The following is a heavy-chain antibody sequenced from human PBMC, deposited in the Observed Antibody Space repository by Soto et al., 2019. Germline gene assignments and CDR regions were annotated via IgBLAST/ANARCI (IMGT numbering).Heavy chain of an antibody. CDR2: ISYDGSNK. CDR3: AKEAFGGVIVESLEQHYGMDV. Sequence: GGSLRLSCAASGFTFSSYGMHWVRQAPGKGLEWVAVISYDGSNKYYADSVKGRFTISRDNSKNTLYLQMNSLRAEDTAVYYCAKEAFGGVIVESLEQHYGMDVWGQGTTVTVSS. CDR1: GFTFSSYG. D-gene: IGHD3-16*02. V-gene: IGHV3-30*18. J-gene: IGHJ6*02.